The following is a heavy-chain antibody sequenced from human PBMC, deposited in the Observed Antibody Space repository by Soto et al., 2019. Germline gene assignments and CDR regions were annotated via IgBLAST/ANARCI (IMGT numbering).Heavy chain of an antibody. CDR1: GFTFSSYG. CDR3: ARDLGSSSYYYYYYGMDV. V-gene: IGHV3-30*19. Sequence: PGGSLILSCAASGFTFSSYGMHWVRQAPGKGLEWVAVISYDGSNKYYADSVKGRFTISRDNSKNTLYLQMNSLRAEDTAVYYCARDLGSSSYYYYYYGMDVWGQGTTVTVSS. D-gene: IGHD3-10*01. CDR2: ISYDGSNK. J-gene: IGHJ6*02.